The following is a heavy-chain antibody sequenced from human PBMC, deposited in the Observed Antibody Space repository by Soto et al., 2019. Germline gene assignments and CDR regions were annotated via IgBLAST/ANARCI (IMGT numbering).Heavy chain of an antibody. J-gene: IGHJ6*02. Sequence: SVKVSCKASGFTFTSSAVQWVRQARGQRLEWIGWIVVGSGNTNYAQKFQERVTITRDMSTSTAYMELSSLRSEDKAVYYCAATIETYYYYYGMDVWGQGTTVTVSS. V-gene: IGHV1-58*01. CDR3: AATIETYYYYYGMDV. D-gene: IGHD3-10*01. CDR1: GFTFTSSA. CDR2: IVVGSGNT.